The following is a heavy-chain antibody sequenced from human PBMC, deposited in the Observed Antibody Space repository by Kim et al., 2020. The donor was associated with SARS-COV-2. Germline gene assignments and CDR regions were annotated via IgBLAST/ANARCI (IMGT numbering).Heavy chain of an antibody. CDR1: GFTFDDYA. CDR3: AKGPDVMLRGVIYWNFDL. CDR2: INWNSGKI. V-gene: IGHV3-9*01. J-gene: IGHJ2*01. Sequence: GGSLRLSCAASGFTFDDYAMHWVRQAPGKGLEWVSGINWNSGKIGYADSVKGRFTISRDNAKNSLYLQMNSLRAEDTALYYCAKGPDVMLRGVIYWNFDLWGRGTLVTVSS. D-gene: IGHD3-10*01.